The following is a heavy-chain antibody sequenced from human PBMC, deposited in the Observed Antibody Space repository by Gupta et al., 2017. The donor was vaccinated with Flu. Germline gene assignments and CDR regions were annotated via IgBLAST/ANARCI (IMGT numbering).Heavy chain of an antibody. J-gene: IGHJ4*02. CDR2: IYPSGTT. CDR3: VRDSGRYFDY. D-gene: IGHD1-26*01. CDR1: GGSMRRDTYY. V-gene: IGHV4-61*02. Sequence: QVQLQESGPGLVKPSQTLSLTCNVSGGSMRRDTYYWSWIRQPAGKGLEWIGRIYPSGTTNYNPSLKSRVTISVDTSKNQCSLKLSSVTAADTAVYYCVRDSGRYFDYWGQGTLATVSS.